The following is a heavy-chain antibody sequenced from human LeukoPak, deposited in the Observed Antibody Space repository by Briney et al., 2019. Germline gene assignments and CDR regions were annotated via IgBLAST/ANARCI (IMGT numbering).Heavy chain of an antibody. V-gene: IGHV3-74*01. J-gene: IGHJ3*02. CDR2: INTDGSST. CDR1: GFTFSTYW. D-gene: IGHD2-15*01. CDR3: ARESYCSGGSCYSGRAFDI. Sequence: GGSLRLSCAASGFTFSTYWMHWVRQAPGKGLVWVSRINTDGSSTYYADSVKGRFTISRDNAKNTLYLQMNSLRAEDTAVYHCARESYCSGGSCYSGRAFDIWGQGTMVTVSS.